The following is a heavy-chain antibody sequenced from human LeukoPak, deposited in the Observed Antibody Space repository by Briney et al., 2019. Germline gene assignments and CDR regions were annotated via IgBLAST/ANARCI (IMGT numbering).Heavy chain of an antibody. Sequence: GGSLRLSCAASGFTFDDYAMHWVRQAPGKGLEWVSGISWISGSIGYADSVKGRFTISRDNAKNSLYLQMNSLRAEDTALYYCAKDIFTGIAAAGAIDYWGQGTLVTVSS. J-gene: IGHJ4*02. CDR1: GFTFDDYA. D-gene: IGHD6-13*01. CDR3: AKDIFTGIAAAGAIDY. V-gene: IGHV3-9*01. CDR2: ISWISGSI.